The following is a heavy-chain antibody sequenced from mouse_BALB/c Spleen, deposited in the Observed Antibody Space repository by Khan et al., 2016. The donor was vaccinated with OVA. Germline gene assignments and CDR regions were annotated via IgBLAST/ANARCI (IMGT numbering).Heavy chain of an antibody. D-gene: IGHD2-4*01. J-gene: IGHJ1*01. CDR3: ARNGDYVHWYFGV. Sequence: QVQLKQSGPGLVQPSQSLSITCTVSGFSLTSYGVHWVRQSPGKGLEWLGVIWSGGTTDYNAAFISRLSISKDTSKSQVFFKMNSLQANDTGMYYGARNGDYVHWYFGVWCEGTTVTISS. CDR2: IWSGGTT. V-gene: IGHV2-2*02. CDR1: GFSLTSYG.